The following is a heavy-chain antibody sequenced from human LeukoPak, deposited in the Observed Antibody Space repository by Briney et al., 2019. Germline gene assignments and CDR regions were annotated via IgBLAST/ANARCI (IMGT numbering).Heavy chain of an antibody. J-gene: IGHJ4*02. CDR1: GFTFSSYS. D-gene: IGHD3-3*01. V-gene: IGHV3-21*01. Sequence: GGSLRLSCAASGFTFSSYSMNWVRQAPGKGLEWVSSISSSSSYIYYADSVKGRFTISRDNAKNSLYLQMNSLRAEDTAVYYCARQGGGYDFWSGYYPPDYWGQGTLVTVSS. CDR3: ARQGGGYDFWSGYYPPDY. CDR2: ISSSSSYI.